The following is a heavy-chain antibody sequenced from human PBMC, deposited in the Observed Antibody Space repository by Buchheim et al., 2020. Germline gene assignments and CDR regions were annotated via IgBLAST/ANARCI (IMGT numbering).Heavy chain of an antibody. CDR2: ISYDGSNK. D-gene: IGHD3-3*01. J-gene: IGHJ6*02. CDR3: AKDYGFWRNYGMDV. CDR1: GFTFSSYG. Sequence: QVQLVESGGGVVQPGRSLRLSCAASGFTFSSYGMHWVRQAPGKGLEWVAVISYDGSNKYYADSVKGRFTISRDNSKNTLYLQMNSLRAEDTAVYYCAKDYGFWRNYGMDVWGQGTT. V-gene: IGHV3-30*18.